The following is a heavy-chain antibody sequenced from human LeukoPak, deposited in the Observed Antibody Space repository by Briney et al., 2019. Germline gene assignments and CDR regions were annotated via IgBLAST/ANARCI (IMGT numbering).Heavy chain of an antibody. CDR1: GFTFGDYA. CDR3: AKDGWYQLLYVYYYYGMDV. D-gene: IGHD2-2*02. CDR2: ISYDGSNK. Sequence: GGSLRLSCTASGFTFGDYALSWFRQAPGKGLEWVAVISYDGSNKYYADSVKGRFTISRDNSKNTLYLQMNSLRAEDTAVYYCAKDGWYQLLYVYYYYGMDVWGQGTTVTVSS. J-gene: IGHJ6*02. V-gene: IGHV3-30*04.